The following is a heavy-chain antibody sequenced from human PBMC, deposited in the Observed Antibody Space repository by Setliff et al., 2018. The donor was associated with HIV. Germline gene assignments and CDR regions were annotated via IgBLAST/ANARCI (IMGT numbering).Heavy chain of an antibody. CDR2: FDSSGST. D-gene: IGHD3-3*01. Sequence: PSETLSLTCTVSGGSISSNIYWGWVRQSPKEGLEWIGSFDSSGSTYYNPSLKSRVTISRDTSKSQFSLKLSSVTAADTAVYYCARHSGGSFYNFWSGDYYYYGMDVWGQGTTVTVSS. V-gene: IGHV4-39*07. J-gene: IGHJ6*02. CDR1: GGSISSNIY. CDR3: ARHSGGSFYNFWSGDYYYYGMDV.